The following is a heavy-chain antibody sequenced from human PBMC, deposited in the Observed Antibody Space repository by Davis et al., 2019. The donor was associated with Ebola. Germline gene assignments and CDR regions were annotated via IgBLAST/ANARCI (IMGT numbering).Heavy chain of an antibody. CDR1: GITFNTYW. CDR2: IKKDGSEK. CDR3: AKDTSNVWFDV. V-gene: IGHV3-7*03. J-gene: IGHJ3*01. D-gene: IGHD6-19*01. Sequence: GESLKISCAASGITFNTYWMSWVRQAPGKGLEWVASIKKDGSEKYYVESVKVRFTISRDNSKNTLHLQMNSLRVEDTAIYYCAKDTSNVWFDVWGQGTMVTVSS.